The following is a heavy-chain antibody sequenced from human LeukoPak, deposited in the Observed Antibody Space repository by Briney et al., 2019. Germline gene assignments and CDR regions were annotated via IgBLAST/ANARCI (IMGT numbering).Heavy chain of an antibody. CDR1: GFTFSSYS. CDR2: ISSSSSTI. Sequence: GGSLRLSCAAAGFTFSSYSMNWVRQAPGKGLEWVSYISSSSSTIYYADSVKGRFTISRDNAKNSLYLQMNSLRAEDTAVYYCARDSSSGWYIEAFDIRGQGTMVTVSS. CDR3: ARDSSSGWYIEAFDI. D-gene: IGHD6-19*01. V-gene: IGHV3-48*01. J-gene: IGHJ3*02.